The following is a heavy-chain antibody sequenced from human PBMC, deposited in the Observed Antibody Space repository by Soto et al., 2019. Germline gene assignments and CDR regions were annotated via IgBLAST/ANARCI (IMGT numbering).Heavy chain of an antibody. CDR3: ARVGRVVVAANWFDP. CDR2: INHSGST. V-gene: IGHV4-34*01. D-gene: IGHD2-15*01. CDR1: GGSFSGYY. J-gene: IGHJ5*02. Sequence: QVQLQQWGAGLLKPSETLSLTCAVYGGSFSGYYWSWIRQPPGKGLEWIGEINHSGSTNYNPSLKSRVTISVDTSKNQFSVKLSSVTAADTAVYYCARVGRVVVAANWFDPWGQGTLVTVSS.